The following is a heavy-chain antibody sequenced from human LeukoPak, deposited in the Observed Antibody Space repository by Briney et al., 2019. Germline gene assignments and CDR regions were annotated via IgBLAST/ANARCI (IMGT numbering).Heavy chain of an antibody. CDR1: GDSISSSSYY. CDR2: IFYSGTT. V-gene: IGHV4-39*02. D-gene: IGHD3-22*01. J-gene: IGHJ4*02. CDR3: AREGGSYDSSGYYSLHYYFDY. Sequence: PSETLSLTCTVSGDSISSSSYYWGWIRQPPGKGLEWIGTIFYSGTTYYNPSLKSRVTISVDTSKNQFSLKLSSVTAADTAVYYCAREGGSYDSSGYYSLHYYFDYWGQGTLVTVSS.